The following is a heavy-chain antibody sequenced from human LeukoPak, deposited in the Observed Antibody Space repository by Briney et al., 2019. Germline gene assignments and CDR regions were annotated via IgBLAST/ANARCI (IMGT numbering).Heavy chain of an antibody. V-gene: IGHV6-1*01. CDR2: TYYRSKWYN. CDR1: GDSVSSNSAA. J-gene: IGHJ3*02. CDR3: ARDAWDSGYYPNDAFDI. Sequence: SQTLSLTCAISGDSVSSNSAAWNWIRQSPSRGLEWLGRTYYRSKWYNDYAVSVKSRITINPDTSKNQFSLQLNSVTPEDTAVYYCARDAWDSGYYPNDAFDIWGQGTMVTVSS. D-gene: IGHD3-22*01.